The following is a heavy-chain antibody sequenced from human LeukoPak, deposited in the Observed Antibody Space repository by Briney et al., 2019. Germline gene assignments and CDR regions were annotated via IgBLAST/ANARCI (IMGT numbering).Heavy chain of an antibody. CDR1: GFTFTTYW. J-gene: IGHJ5*02. CDR2: ISYDGSNK. CDR3: AKDPRGSGWYMEA. V-gene: IGHV3-30*18. D-gene: IGHD6-19*01. Sequence: GGSLRLSCAASGFTFTTYWLGWVRQAPGKGLEWVAVISYDGSNKYYADSVKGRFTISRDNSKNTLYLQMNSLRAEDTAVYYCAKDPRGSGWYMEAWGQGTLVTVSS.